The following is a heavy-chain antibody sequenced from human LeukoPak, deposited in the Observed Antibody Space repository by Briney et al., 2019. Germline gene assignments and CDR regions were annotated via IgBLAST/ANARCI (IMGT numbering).Heavy chain of an antibody. CDR2: INPNSGGT. CDR3: ASRGYYDFWSGYSDAFDI. Sequence: ASVKVSCKASGYTFTGYYMHWVRQAPGQGLEWMGWINPNSGGTNYAQKFQGRVTMTRDTSISTAYMELSRLRSDDTAVYYCASRGYYDFWSGYSDAFDIWGQGTMVTVSS. CDR1: GYTFTGYY. V-gene: IGHV1-2*02. J-gene: IGHJ3*02. D-gene: IGHD3-3*01.